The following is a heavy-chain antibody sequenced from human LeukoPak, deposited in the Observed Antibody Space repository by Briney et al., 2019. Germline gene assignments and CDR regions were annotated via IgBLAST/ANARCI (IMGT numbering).Heavy chain of an antibody. V-gene: IGHV1-2*02. D-gene: IGHD6-19*01. J-gene: IGHJ4*02. CDR1: GYTFTGYY. CDR2: INPNSGGT. Sequence: ASVKVSCKASGYTFTGYYMHWVRQAPGQGLAWLGWINPNSGGTNYAQKFQGRVTMTRDTSISTAYMELSRLRSDDTAVYYCARVEFGSGWYEGVDYWGQGTLVTVSS. CDR3: ARVEFGSGWYEGVDY.